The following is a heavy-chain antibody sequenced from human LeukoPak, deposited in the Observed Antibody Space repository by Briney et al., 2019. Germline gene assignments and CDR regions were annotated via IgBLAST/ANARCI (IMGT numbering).Heavy chain of an antibody. J-gene: IGHJ4*02. Sequence: GESLKISCKGSGYNFTSYWIGWVRQLPGKGLEWMGIIYPGDSDTRYSPSFQGQVTISADKSISTAYLQWSSLKASDTAMYYCARPGYYGSGSYYTIDYWGQGTLVTVSS. V-gene: IGHV5-51*01. CDR2: IYPGDSDT. CDR3: ARPGYYGSGSYYTIDY. D-gene: IGHD3-10*01. CDR1: GYNFTSYW.